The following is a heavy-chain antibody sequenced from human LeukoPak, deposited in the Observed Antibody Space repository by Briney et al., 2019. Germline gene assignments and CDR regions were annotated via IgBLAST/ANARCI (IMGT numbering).Heavy chain of an antibody. CDR3: ARGRVTIFGVVRNYYGSGKMSFDY. V-gene: IGHV4-39*07. Sequence: PSETLSLTCTVSGGSISSSSYYWGWIRQPPGKGLEWIGEINHSGSTNYNPSLKSRVTISVDTSKNQFSLKLSSVTAADTAVYYCARGRVTIFGVVRNYYGSGKMSFDYWGQGTLVTVSS. J-gene: IGHJ4*02. CDR2: INHSGST. D-gene: IGHD3-3*01. CDR1: GGSISSSSYY.